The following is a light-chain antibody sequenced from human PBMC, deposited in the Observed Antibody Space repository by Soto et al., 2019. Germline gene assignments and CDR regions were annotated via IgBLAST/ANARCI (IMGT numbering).Light chain of an antibody. CDR2: GAS. CDR1: QSVGGD. Sequence: VMTQSPATLSLSPGDSATLSCRASQSVGGDLAWYQQTPGQAPRLLIHGASTRATGIPARFSGSGSGKEFTLTISSLQSEDFGFYYCQQYHNWPPVTFGGGTKVDIK. CDR3: QQYHNWPPVT. J-gene: IGKJ4*01. V-gene: IGKV3-15*01.